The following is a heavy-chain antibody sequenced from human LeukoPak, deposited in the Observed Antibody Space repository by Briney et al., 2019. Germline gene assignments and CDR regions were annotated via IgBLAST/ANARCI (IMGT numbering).Heavy chain of an antibody. CDR3: AKQFVDI. CDR2: ISESGDDT. CDR1: GFTFSNFA. D-gene: IGHD5-24*01. Sequence: GGSLRLSCAASGFTFSNFAMNWVRQAPGKGLEWVSSISESGDDTSYADSVKGRFTISRDNSRNTLYLQMNSLRAEDTAVYYCAKQFVDIWGQGTLVTVYS. J-gene: IGHJ5*02. V-gene: IGHV3-23*01.